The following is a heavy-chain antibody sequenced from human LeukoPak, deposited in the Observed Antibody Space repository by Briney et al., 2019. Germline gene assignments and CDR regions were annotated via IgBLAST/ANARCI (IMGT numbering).Heavy chain of an antibody. V-gene: IGHV4-34*01. CDR2: INHSGST. J-gene: IGHJ4*02. CDR3: ARGRVEYCGGDCYWVDY. CDR1: GGSFSGYY. D-gene: IGHD2-21*02. Sequence: PSETLSLTCAVYGGSFSGYYWSWIRQPPGKGLEWIGEINHSGSTDYNPSLKRRVTISVDTSKNQFSLKLSSVTAADTAVYYCARGRVEYCGGDCYWVDYWGQGTLVTVSS.